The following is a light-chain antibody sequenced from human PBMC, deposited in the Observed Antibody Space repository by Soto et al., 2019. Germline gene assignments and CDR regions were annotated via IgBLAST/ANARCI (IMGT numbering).Light chain of an antibody. CDR1: QDITNH. Sequence: DIQMTQSPSSLSASVGDTVTITCQASQDITNHLNWYQHKPGKPPNLLIYDASHLETGVPSRFTGSGSGTYFTLTISSLQSEDIVTYYCQKYDGVPQFGPGTRVDF. CDR3: QKYDGVPQ. CDR2: DAS. J-gene: IGKJ3*01. V-gene: IGKV1-33*01.